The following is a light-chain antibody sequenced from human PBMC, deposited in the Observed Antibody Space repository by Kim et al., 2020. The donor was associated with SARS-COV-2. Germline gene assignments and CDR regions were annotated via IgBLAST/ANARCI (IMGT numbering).Light chain of an antibody. Sequence: ASVGDRVTITCRASEGISNDLAWYQQKPGKVPKLLIYAASALRSGVPFRFSGSGSGTDFTLTISSLQPEDAASYYCQKYNGVPWAFGQGTKVDIK. CDR1: EGISND. CDR2: AAS. J-gene: IGKJ1*01. V-gene: IGKV1-27*01. CDR3: QKYNGVPWA.